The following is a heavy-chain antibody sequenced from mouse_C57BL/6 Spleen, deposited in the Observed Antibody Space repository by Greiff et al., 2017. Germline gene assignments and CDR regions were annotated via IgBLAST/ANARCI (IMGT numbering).Heavy chain of an antibody. CDR3: ARTHYYYGSSYPFDYAMDY. J-gene: IGHJ4*01. CDR1: GFSLTSYG. V-gene: IGHV2-2*01. Sequence: QVQLKESGPGLVQPSQSLSITCTVSGFSLTSYGVHWVRQSPGKGLEWLGVIWSGGSTDYNEAFISRLSIRKNNSKSQVFFKMKSQQPDDTAIYYCARTHYYYGSSYPFDYAMDYWGQGTSVTVSS. D-gene: IGHD1-1*01. CDR2: IWSGGST.